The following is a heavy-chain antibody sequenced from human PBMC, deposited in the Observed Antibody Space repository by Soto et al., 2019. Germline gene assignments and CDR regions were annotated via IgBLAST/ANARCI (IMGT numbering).Heavy chain of an antibody. D-gene: IGHD5-12*01. CDR2: IYWDDDK. CDR3: AHVSGYDFSPLYYFDY. CDR1: GFSLSTSGVG. J-gene: IGHJ4*02. V-gene: IGHV2-5*02. Sequence: QITLKESGPTLVKPTQTLTLTCTFSGFSLSTSGVGVGWIRQPPGKALEWLALIYWDDDKRYSPSLKNRLTITKDTSKNQVVLTMTNMDPVDTATYYCAHVSGYDFSPLYYFDYWGQGTLVTVSS.